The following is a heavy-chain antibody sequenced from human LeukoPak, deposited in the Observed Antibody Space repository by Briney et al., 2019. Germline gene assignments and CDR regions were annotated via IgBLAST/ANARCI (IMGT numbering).Heavy chain of an antibody. V-gene: IGHV4-4*07. CDR1: GDSFSTSY. Sequence: PSETLSLTCAVSGDSFSTSYWTWIRQPAGKGLEWTGRIYTSGSTNYNPSLKSRVTMSIDTPKKQFSLKLSSVTAADTAVYYCARDLGYDSSGYHYWGQGTLVTVSS. CDR2: IYTSGST. J-gene: IGHJ4*02. D-gene: IGHD3-22*01. CDR3: ARDLGYDSSGYHY.